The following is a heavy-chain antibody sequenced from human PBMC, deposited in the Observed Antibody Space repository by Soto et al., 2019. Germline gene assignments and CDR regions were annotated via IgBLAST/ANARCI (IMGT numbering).Heavy chain of an antibody. V-gene: IGHV4-30-2*01. CDR1: GGSISNAAYS. CDR2: IYPSGMP. J-gene: IGHJ4*01. Sequence: KASETLSLTCTVSGGSISNAAYSWSWIRQPPGKGLEWIGYIYPSGMPFYNPSLRSRVTISIDRSNDQFSLNLKSVTAADTAVYYCARERGGYGLFDSWGHGTLVTVSS. D-gene: IGHD5-18*01. CDR3: ARERGGYGLFDS.